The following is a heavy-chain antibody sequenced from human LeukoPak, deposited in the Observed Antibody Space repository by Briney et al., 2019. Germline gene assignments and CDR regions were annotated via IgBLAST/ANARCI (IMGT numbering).Heavy chain of an antibody. D-gene: IGHD5-18*01. Sequence: GGSLRLSCTGYGFTFGNYAMSWFRQAPGKGLEWVGFIRSETYGETTEYAVSVKGRFIISRDDSKSIAYLQMNSLKTEDAAVYYCSRESGYSFDFWGQGTLVTVSS. CDR1: GFTFGNYA. V-gene: IGHV3-49*03. J-gene: IGHJ4*02. CDR3: SRESGYSFDF. CDR2: IRSETYGETT.